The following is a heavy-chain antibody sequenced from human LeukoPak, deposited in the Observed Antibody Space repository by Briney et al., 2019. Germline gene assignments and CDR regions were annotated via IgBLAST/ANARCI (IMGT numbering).Heavy chain of an antibody. J-gene: IGHJ3*02. V-gene: IGHV1-69*05. CDR1: GGTFSSYA. CDR3: ARDLPHYYDSSGTDAFDI. Sequence: ASVKVSCKASGGTFSSYAISWVRQAPGQGLEWMGGIIPIFGTANYAQKFQGRVTITRDTSASTAYMELSSLRSEDTAVYYCARDLPHYYDSSGTDAFDIWGQGTMVTVSS. CDR2: IIPIFGTA. D-gene: IGHD3-22*01.